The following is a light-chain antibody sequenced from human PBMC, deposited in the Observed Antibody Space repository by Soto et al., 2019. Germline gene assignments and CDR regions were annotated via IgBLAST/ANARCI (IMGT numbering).Light chain of an antibody. CDR1: QSVNSN. V-gene: IGKV3-15*01. CDR2: GAS. CDR3: QQYNNWPPGT. J-gene: IGKJ1*01. Sequence: EIILTQSPATLSVSPGERATLSCRASQSVNSNLAWYQQKPGQAPRLLIYGASTRATGIPARFSGSGSGTESTLTISSLQSEDFVIYSCQQYNNWPPGTFGQGTKVEIK.